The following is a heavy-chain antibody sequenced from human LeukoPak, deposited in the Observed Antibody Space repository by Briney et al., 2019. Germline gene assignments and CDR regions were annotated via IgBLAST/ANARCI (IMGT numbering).Heavy chain of an antibody. CDR2: IWYDGSNK. CDR3: ARTPYYYDSSGYYPGAFDI. J-gene: IGHJ3*02. D-gene: IGHD3-22*01. Sequence: PGRSLRLSCAASGFIFSSYGMHWVRQAPGKGLEWVAVIWYDGSNKYYADSVKGRFTISRDNSKNTLYLQMNSLRAEDTAVYYCARTPYYYDSSGYYPGAFDIWGQGTMVTVSS. V-gene: IGHV3-33*01. CDR1: GFIFSSYG.